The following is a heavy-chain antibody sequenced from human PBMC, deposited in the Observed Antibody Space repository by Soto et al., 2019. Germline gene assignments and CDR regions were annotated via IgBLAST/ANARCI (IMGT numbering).Heavy chain of an antibody. CDR1: GFTVSSYS. Sequence: LRLSGAASGFTVSSYSMNWVRQAPGKGLEWVSSISSSSSYIYYADSVKGRFTISRDNAKNSLYLQMNSLRAEDTAVYYCARDDYGGNSNAFDIWGQGTMVTVSS. D-gene: IGHD4-17*01. V-gene: IGHV3-21*01. CDR3: ARDDYGGNSNAFDI. CDR2: ISSSSSYI. J-gene: IGHJ3*02.